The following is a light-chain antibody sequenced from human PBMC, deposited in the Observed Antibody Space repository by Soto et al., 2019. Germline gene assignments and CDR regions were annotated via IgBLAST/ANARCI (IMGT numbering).Light chain of an antibody. J-gene: IGLJ3*02. Sequence: QSVLPQTPSVSGTPGQTVTISCSGSSSNIGRNYVYWYQQLPGAAPKLLIYNNNQRPSGVPDRFSGSKSGTSASLAISGLQSEDEADYSCAAWDDSLNGWVFGGGTKLTVL. CDR3: AAWDDSLNGWV. CDR2: NNN. CDR1: SSNIGRNY. V-gene: IGLV1-44*01.